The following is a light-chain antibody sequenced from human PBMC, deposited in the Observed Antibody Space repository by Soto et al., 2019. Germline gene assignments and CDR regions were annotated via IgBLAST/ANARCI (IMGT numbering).Light chain of an antibody. Sequence: DIQMTQSPSSLSASVGDRVTMTCRASQDIRNYVAWYQQKPGEVPKLLIYAAFTLQSGVPARFRGGCFGTDFTLTISSLRPEDVATYDCQRYHSALLTFGPGTKVYLK. CDR3: QRYHSALLT. CDR1: QDIRNY. J-gene: IGKJ3*01. V-gene: IGKV1-27*01. CDR2: AAF.